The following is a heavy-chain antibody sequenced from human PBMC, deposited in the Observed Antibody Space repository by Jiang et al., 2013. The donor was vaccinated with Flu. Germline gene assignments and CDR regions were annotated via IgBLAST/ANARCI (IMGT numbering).Heavy chain of an antibody. Sequence: GAEVKKPGASVKVSCKASGYTFTSYGISWVRQAPGQGLEWMGWISAYNGNTNYAQKLQGRVTMTTDTSTSTAYMELRSLRSDDTAVYYCARYCSSTSCYGYAFDIWGQGTMVTVSS. V-gene: IGHV1-18*01. CDR1: GYTFTSYG. CDR3: ARYCSSTSCYGYAFDI. CDR2: ISAYNGNT. D-gene: IGHD2-2*01. J-gene: IGHJ3*02.